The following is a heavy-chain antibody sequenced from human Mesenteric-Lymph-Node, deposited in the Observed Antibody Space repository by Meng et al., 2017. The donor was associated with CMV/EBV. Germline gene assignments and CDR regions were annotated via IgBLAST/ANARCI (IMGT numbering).Heavy chain of an antibody. J-gene: IGHJ6*02. Sequence: GGSLRLSCAASEFTFSSYWMSWVRQAPGKGLEWVANIKQDGSEKYYVDSVKGRFTISRDNAKNSLYLQMNSLRAEDTAAYYCASIVYYYYGMDVWGQGTRVTVSS. CDR3: ASIVYYYYGMDV. D-gene: IGHD3-16*02. CDR1: EFTFSSYW. CDR2: IKQDGSEK. V-gene: IGHV3-7*01.